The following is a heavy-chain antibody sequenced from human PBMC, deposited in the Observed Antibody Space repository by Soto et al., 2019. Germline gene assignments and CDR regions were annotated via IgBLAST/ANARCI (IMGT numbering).Heavy chain of an antibody. J-gene: IGHJ5*02. D-gene: IGHD2-2*01. CDR2: ISGYNGNT. Sequence: ASVKVSCKASGYIFINYGINWVRQAPGQGLEWMGWISGYNGNTKYADKLQGRVTMTTDTSTTTAYMELRSLRSDDTAVYYCARDEVPSANWLDPWGQGTLVTVSS. V-gene: IGHV1-18*01. CDR1: GYIFINYG. CDR3: ARDEVPSANWLDP.